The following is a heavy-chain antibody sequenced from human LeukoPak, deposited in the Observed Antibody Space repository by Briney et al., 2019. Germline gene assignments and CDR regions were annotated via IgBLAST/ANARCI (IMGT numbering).Heavy chain of an antibody. V-gene: IGHV4-59*12. D-gene: IGHD3-22*01. J-gene: IGHJ4*02. Sequence: SETLSLTCAASGFTISSYNLTWIRQPPGKGLEWIGYIYYSGSTYYNPSLKSRVTISVDTSKNQFSLKLSSVTAADTAVNYCARVYYDSSVVSGMDYWGQGTLVTVSS. CDR1: GFTISSYN. CDR2: IYYSGST. CDR3: ARVYYDSSVVSGMDY.